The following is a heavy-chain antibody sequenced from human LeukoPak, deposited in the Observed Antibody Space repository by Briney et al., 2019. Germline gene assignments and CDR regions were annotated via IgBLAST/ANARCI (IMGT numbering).Heavy chain of an antibody. Sequence: GGSLRLSCAGSGFSISNYWMSWVRQAPGKGLEWVANIKQAESERFYVDSVKGRFTISRDNAKNSLYLQMNSLRAEDTAVYYCARDACSGSCHSDYWGQGTLVTVSS. CDR1: GFSISNYW. V-gene: IGHV3-7*01. J-gene: IGHJ4*02. CDR3: ARDACSGSCHSDY. CDR2: IKQAESER. D-gene: IGHD2-15*01.